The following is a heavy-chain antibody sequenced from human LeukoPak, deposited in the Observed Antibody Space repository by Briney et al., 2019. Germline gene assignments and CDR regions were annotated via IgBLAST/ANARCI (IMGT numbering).Heavy chain of an antibody. CDR2: ISSSSSHI. J-gene: IGHJ4*02. Sequence: PGGSLRLSCAASGFTFSSYSMNWVRQAPGKGLEWVSSISSSSSHIYYADSVKGRFTISRDNAKNSLYLQMNSLRAEDTAVYYCARQLTGTTPSWGQGTLVTVSS. CDR1: GFTFSSYS. D-gene: IGHD1-20*01. V-gene: IGHV3-21*01. CDR3: ARQLTGTTPS.